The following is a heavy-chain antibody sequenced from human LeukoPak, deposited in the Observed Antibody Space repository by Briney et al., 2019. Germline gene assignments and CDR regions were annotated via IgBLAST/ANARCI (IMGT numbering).Heavy chain of an antibody. Sequence: GGSLRLSCAASGFTVSSNYMSWVRQAPGKGLEWVSVIYSGGSTYYADSVKGRFTISRDNSKNTLYLQMNSLRAEDTAVYYCAIAYYDSSGYPDYYYYGMDVWGQGTTVTVSS. D-gene: IGHD3-22*01. V-gene: IGHV3-66*01. CDR3: AIAYYDSSGYPDYYYYGMDV. CDR2: IYSGGST. CDR1: GFTVSSNY. J-gene: IGHJ6*02.